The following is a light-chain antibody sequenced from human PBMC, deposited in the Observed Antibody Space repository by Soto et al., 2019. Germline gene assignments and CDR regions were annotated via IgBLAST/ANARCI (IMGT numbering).Light chain of an antibody. Sequence: SVLTQPPSVSAAPGQKVTISCSGSSSNIGNNYVSWYQQLPGTAPKLLIYDNNKRPSGIPDRFSGSKSGTSATLGITGLQTGDEADYYCGTWDSSLSDNVVFGGGTKLTVL. CDR1: SSNIGNNY. V-gene: IGLV1-51*01. J-gene: IGLJ2*01. CDR3: GTWDSSLSDNVV. CDR2: DNN.